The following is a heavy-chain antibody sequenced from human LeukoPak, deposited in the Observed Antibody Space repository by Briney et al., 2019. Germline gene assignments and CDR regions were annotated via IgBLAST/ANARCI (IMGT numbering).Heavy chain of an antibody. CDR3: ARDPGEMGMTYYYYYMDV. Sequence: GGSLRLSCAASGFTLSSYWMSWVRQAPGKGLEWVANIKQDGSEKYYVDSVKGRFTISRDNAENSLYLQMNSLRAEDTAVYYCARDPGEMGMTYYYYYMDVWGKGTTVTVSS. CDR1: GFTLSSYW. CDR2: IKQDGSEK. V-gene: IGHV3-7*01. J-gene: IGHJ6*03. D-gene: IGHD5-24*01.